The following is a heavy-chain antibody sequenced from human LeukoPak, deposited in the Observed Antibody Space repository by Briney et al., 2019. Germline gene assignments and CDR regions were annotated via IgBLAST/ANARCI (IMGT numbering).Heavy chain of an antibody. CDR1: GFSFGANS. CDR2: INGDGNT. J-gene: IGHJ4*02. Sequence: GGSLRLSCAASGFSFGANSMHWARRVPGKGLEWVSLINGDGNTYYAASVNGRFTVSRDNSKNSLYLQMSSLRPENTALYYCAKDIGGGLLEYWGQGTLVTVSS. CDR3: AKDIGGGLLEY. V-gene: IGHV3-43*02. D-gene: IGHD2-15*01.